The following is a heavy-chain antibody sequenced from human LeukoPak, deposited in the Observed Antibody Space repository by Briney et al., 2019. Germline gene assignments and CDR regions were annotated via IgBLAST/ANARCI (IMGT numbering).Heavy chain of an antibody. D-gene: IGHD3-10*01. CDR3: AIRRYYGSGSYPYPTLSHYYMDV. CDR1: GGTFSSYA. Sequence: ASVKVSCKASGGTFSSYAISWVRQAPGQGLEWMGRIIPIFGTANYAQKFQGRVTITTDESTSTAYMELSSLRSEDTAVYYCAIRRYYGSGSYPYPTLSHYYMDVWGKGTTVTVSS. J-gene: IGHJ6*03. V-gene: IGHV1-69*05. CDR2: IIPIFGTA.